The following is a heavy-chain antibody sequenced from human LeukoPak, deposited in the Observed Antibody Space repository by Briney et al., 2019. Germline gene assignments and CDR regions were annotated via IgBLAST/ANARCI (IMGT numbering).Heavy chain of an antibody. V-gene: IGHV3-66*01. CDR3: ASKLTSGY. CDR2: IYSGGTT. D-gene: IGHD4-17*01. CDR1: GFTVTSNY. Sequence: GGSLRLSCVVSGFTVTSNYMSWVRQAPGKGLEWVSVIYSGGTTNYADSVKGRFTVYRDTSKNTLYLQMNSLRAEDMAVYYCASKLTSGYWGQGTLVTVSS. J-gene: IGHJ4*02.